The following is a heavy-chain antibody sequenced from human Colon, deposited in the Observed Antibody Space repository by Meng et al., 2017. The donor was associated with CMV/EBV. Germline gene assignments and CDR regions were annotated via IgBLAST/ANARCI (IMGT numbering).Heavy chain of an antibody. D-gene: IGHD3-9*01. CDR1: GYTFTNYL. CDR3: VRKSLSGQPYFDY. CDR2: INPNSGGT. V-gene: IGHV1-2*02. Sequence: ASVKVSCKASGYTFTNYLIHWVRQAPGQGLEWMGWINPNSGGTNFAQKFQGRLAMTADKTTDTAYLELSSLRSEDTAVYYCVRKSLSGQPYFDYWGQGTLVTVSS. J-gene: IGHJ4*02.